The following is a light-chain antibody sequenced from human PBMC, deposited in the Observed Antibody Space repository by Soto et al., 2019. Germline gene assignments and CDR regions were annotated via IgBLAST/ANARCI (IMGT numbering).Light chain of an antibody. CDR2: DNN. CDR1: SSNIGNNY. Sequence: QSVVTQPPSVSAAPGQKVTISCSGSSSNIGNNYVSWYQQVPGSAPKLLIYDNNKRHSGIPDRFSGSKSGTSATLGITGLQAGDEADYYCGTWDSSLSAVVVGGGTKLTVL. J-gene: IGLJ2*01. CDR3: GTWDSSLSAVV. V-gene: IGLV1-51*01.